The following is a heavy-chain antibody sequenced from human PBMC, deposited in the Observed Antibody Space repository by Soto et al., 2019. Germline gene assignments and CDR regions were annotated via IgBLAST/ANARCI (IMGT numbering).Heavy chain of an antibody. V-gene: IGHV3-11*01. D-gene: IGHD3-22*01. CDR1: GFTFSDYY. CDR3: ARGGRYYYDSSGPNDY. Sequence: VGSLRLSCAASGFTFSDYYMSWIRQAPGKGLEWVSYISSSGSTIYYADSVKGRFTISRDNAKNSLYLQMNSLRAEDTAVYYCARGGRYYYDSSGPNDYWGQGTLVTVSS. CDR2: ISSSGSTI. J-gene: IGHJ4*02.